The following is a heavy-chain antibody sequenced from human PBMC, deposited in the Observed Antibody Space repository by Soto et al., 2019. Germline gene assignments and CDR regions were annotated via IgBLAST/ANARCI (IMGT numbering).Heavy chain of an antibody. D-gene: IGHD1-20*01. CDR3: AREPRGEATDNWNYVDY. CDR2: INPNSGGT. Sequence: ASVKVSCKASGYTFTGYDMHWVRQAPGQGLEWMGWINPNSGGTNYAQKFQGRVTMTRDTSISTAYMELSRLRSDDTAVYYCAREPRGEATDNWNYVDYWGQGTLVTVSS. CDR1: GYTFTGYD. J-gene: IGHJ4*02. V-gene: IGHV1-2*02.